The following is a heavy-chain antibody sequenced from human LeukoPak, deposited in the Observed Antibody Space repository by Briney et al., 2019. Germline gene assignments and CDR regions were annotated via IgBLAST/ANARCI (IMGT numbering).Heavy chain of an antibody. CDR1: GGSINNYY. V-gene: IGHV4-4*08. J-gene: IGHJ4*02. Sequence: SETLSLTCSVSGGSINNYYWSWIRQSPGRGLEWLGYIYYNGATNYKSSLLSRLTISVDTSKNQFSLRLNSVTAADTAVYYCAREGVNSSSFEDWGQGTLVTVSS. CDR2: IYYNGAT. D-gene: IGHD6-13*01. CDR3: AREGVNSSSFED.